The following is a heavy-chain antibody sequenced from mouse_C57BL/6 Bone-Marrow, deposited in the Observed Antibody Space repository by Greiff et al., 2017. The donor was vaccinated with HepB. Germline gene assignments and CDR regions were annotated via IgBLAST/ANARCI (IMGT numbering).Heavy chain of an antibody. CDR3: ARQRDWDWFAY. V-gene: IGHV5-12*01. D-gene: IGHD4-1*01. CDR2: IRNGGGST. CDR1: GFTFSDYY. Sequence: EVQLVESGGGLVQPGGSLKLSCAASGFTFSDYYMYWVRQTPEKRLEWVAYIRNGGGSTYYPDTVKGRFTISRDNAKNTLYLQMSRLKSEDTAMYYCARQRDWDWFAYWGQGTLVTVSA. J-gene: IGHJ3*01.